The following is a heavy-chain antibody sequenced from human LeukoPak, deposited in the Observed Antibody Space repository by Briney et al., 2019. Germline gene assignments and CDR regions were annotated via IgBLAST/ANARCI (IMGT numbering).Heavy chain of an antibody. CDR1: GLIFSKYG. CDR3: AEDQQLQPFHY. CDR2: IQFDGSDE. Sequence: GGSLRLSCTASGLIFSKYGMHWVRQAPGKGLEWVAFIQFDGSDEHYAESVKGRFTISRDNSKNTLYLQMNSLRPEDTSVYYCAEDQQLQPFHYWGQGTLVTVSS. D-gene: IGHD1-1*01. V-gene: IGHV3-30*02. J-gene: IGHJ4*02.